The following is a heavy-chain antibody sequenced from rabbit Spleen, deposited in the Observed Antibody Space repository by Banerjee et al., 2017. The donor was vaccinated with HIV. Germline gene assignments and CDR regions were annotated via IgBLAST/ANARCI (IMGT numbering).Heavy chain of an antibody. CDR2: IKTDGSGI. CDR3: VRDFNVNNL. V-gene: IGHV1S40*01. Sequence: QSLEESGGDLVKPGASLTLACTASGFSFSSSYWICWVRQATGKGLEWIARIKTDGSGINYASWAKGRFTISKTSSTTVTLQMTSLTATDTATYFCVRDFNVNNLWGPGTLVTVS. J-gene: IGHJ4*01. CDR1: GFSFSSSYW.